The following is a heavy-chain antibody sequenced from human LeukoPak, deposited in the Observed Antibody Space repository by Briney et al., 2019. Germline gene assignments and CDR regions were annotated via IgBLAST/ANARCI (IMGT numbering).Heavy chain of an antibody. D-gene: IGHD3-3*01. CDR1: GFIFSNYW. J-gene: IGHJ4*02. Sequence: PGGSLRLPCAASGFIFSNYWMHWVRQTPGKGLLWVSRVNTDGSSTSYADSVKGRFTISRDNAKNTLYLQMNSLRAEDTAVYYCARVYFSAASFDYWGQGTLVTVSS. V-gene: IGHV3-74*01. CDR3: ARVYFSAASFDY. CDR2: VNTDGSST.